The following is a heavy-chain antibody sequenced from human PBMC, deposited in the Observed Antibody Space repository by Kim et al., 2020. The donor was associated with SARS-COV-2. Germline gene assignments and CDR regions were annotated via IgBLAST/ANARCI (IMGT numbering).Heavy chain of an antibody. J-gene: IGHJ4*02. Sequence: GGSLRLSCAASGFTFSSYEMNWVRQAPGKGLEWVSYISSSGSTIYYADSVKGRFTISRDNAKNSLYLQMNSLRAEDTAVYYCARVVRRREGSSTSGEYWGQGTLVTVSS. CDR1: GFTFSSYE. V-gene: IGHV3-48*03. CDR2: ISSSGSTI. CDR3: ARVVRRREGSSTSGEY. D-gene: IGHD3-10*01.